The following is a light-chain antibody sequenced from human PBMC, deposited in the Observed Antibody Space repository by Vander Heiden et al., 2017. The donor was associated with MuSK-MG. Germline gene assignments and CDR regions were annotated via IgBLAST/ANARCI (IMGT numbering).Light chain of an antibody. CDR2: YAS. Sequence: EIVLTQSPDFKSVTPKEKVTITCRDSQSIGSSLHWYQQKPDQSPKLLIKYASQSFSGVPSRFSGSGSGTDFTLTINSLEAEDAATYYCHQSSWTFGQGTKVEIK. CDR3: HQSSWT. V-gene: IGKV6-21*01. CDR1: QSIGSS. J-gene: IGKJ1*01.